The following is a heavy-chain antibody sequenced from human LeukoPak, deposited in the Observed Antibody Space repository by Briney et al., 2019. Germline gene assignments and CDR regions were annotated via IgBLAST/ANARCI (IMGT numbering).Heavy chain of an antibody. Sequence: SETLSLTCTVSGGSISGNNYYWGWIRQPPGKGLEWIGSIYYGGYTYYNPSLKSRVTISVDTSKNQFSLKLSSVTAADTAIYYCQSRFLEWLLDYWGQGTLVTVSS. V-gene: IGHV4-39*01. CDR3: QSRFLEWLLDY. CDR2: IYYGGYT. D-gene: IGHD3-3*01. J-gene: IGHJ4*02. CDR1: GGSISGNNYY.